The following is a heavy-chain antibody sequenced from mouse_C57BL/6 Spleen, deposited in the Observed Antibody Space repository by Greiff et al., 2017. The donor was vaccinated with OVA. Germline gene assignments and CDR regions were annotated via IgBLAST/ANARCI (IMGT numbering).Heavy chain of an antibody. V-gene: IGHV1-15*01. CDR3: TRGCSGFDY. CDR1: GYTFTDYE. CDR2: IDPETGGT. D-gene: IGHD6-1*01. J-gene: IGHJ2*01. Sequence: QVQLQQSGAELVRPGASVTLSCKASGYTFTDYEMHWVKQTPVLGLEWIGAIDPETGGTAYNQKFKGKAILTADKSSSTAYMELRSLTTEGSAVYYCTRGCSGFDYWGQGTTLTVSS.